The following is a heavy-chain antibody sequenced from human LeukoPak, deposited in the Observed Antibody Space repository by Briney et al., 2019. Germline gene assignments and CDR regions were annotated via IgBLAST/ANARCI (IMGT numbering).Heavy chain of an antibody. CDR3: ARGKATSSPFDY. CDR2: IYYSGST. CDR1: GGSISSYY. Sequence: SETLSLTCTVSGGSISSYYWSWIRQPPGKGLEWIGYIYYSGSTNYNPSLKSRVTISVDTSKNQFSLKLSSVTAADTAVYYCARGKATSSPFDYWGQGTLVTVSS. J-gene: IGHJ4*02. V-gene: IGHV4-59*01.